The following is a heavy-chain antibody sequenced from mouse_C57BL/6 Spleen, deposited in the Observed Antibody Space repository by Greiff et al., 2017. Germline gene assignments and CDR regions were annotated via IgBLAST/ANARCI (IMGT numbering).Heavy chain of an antibody. V-gene: IGHV1-81*01. D-gene: IGHD1-1*01. Sequence: VKLQQSGAELARPGASVKLSCKASGYTFTSYGISWVKQRTGQGLEWIGEIYPRSGNTYYNEKFKGKATLTADKSSSTAYMELRSLTSEDSAVYFCARITTVTYWGQGTLVTVSA. CDR2: IYPRSGNT. CDR3: ARITTVTY. CDR1: GYTFTSYG. J-gene: IGHJ3*01.